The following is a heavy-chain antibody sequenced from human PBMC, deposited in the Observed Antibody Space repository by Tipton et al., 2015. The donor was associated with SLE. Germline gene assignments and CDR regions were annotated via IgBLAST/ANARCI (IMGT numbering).Heavy chain of an antibody. V-gene: IGHV3-13*01. D-gene: IGHD1-26*01. CDR3: ARGPRANSGTHGVYDY. CDR2: IGFAGDT. J-gene: IGHJ4*02. Sequence: GSLRLSCAASGFSISDYDMHWVRQVSGKGLEWVSGIGFAGDTHYPDSVKGRFTISREEAKNSLYLQMNSLRDGDTALYFCARGPRANSGTHGVYDYWGQGTLVTVSS. CDR1: GFSISDYD.